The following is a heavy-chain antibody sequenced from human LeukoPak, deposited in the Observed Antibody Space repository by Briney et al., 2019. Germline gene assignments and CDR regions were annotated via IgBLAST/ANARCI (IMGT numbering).Heavy chain of an antibody. CDR3: ARKYCSGGSCYSDY. CDR1: GFTFSSYA. V-gene: IGHV3-21*01. CDR2: ISSSSSYI. Sequence: GGSLRLSCAASGFTFSSYAMSWVRQAPGKGLEWVSSISSSSSYIYYADSVKGRFTISRDNAKNSLYLQMNSLRAEDTAVYYCARKYCSGGSCYSDYWGQGTLVTVSS. J-gene: IGHJ4*02. D-gene: IGHD2-15*01.